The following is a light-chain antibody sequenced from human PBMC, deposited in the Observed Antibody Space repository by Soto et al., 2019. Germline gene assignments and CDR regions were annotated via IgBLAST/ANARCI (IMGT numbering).Light chain of an antibody. CDR3: QQLNSYPNT. J-gene: IGKJ2*01. CDR2: AAS. CDR1: QGISSY. Sequence: IQLTQSPSFLSASVGDRVTITCRASQGISSYLAWYQQKPGKAPKLLIYAASTLQSGVPSRFSGSGSGTEFTLTISNLQPEDFATYYCQQLNSYPNTFGQGTKLEIK. V-gene: IGKV1-9*01.